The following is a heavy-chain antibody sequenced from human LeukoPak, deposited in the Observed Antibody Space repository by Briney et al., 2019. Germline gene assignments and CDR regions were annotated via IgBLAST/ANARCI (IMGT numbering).Heavy chain of an antibody. V-gene: IGHV1-18*01. D-gene: IGHD4-17*01. CDR1: GYTLTSYG. Sequence: ASLKVSCKASGYTLTSYGISWVRQAPGRGLEWMGWISAYNGNTNYAQKLQGRVTMTTDTSTSTAYVGLRSLRSDDTAVYYCAKDGRRGYGEIWGQGTLVTVSS. J-gene: IGHJ4*02. CDR3: AKDGRRGYGEI. CDR2: ISAYNGNT.